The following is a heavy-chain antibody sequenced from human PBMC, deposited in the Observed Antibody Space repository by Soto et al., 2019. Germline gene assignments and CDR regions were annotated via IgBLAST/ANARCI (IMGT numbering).Heavy chain of an antibody. CDR2: ISSNGGST. CDR3: VNSKSGDYVWGNLDY. CDR1: GFTFSSYA. Sequence: GGSLRLSCSASGFTFSSYAMHWVRQAPGKGLEYVSAISSNGGSTYYADSVKGRFTISRDNSKNTLYLQMSSLRAEDTAVYYCVNSKSGDYVWGNLDYWGQGTLVTVSS. D-gene: IGHD3-16*01. J-gene: IGHJ4*02. V-gene: IGHV3-64D*08.